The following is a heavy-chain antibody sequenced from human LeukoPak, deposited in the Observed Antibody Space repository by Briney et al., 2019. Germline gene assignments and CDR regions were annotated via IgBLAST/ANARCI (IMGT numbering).Heavy chain of an antibody. V-gene: IGHV3-74*01. J-gene: IGHJ4*02. D-gene: IGHD3-10*01. Sequence: GGSLRLSCVASGFPFSSYWMHWVRQAPGKGLVWVSRMNSDGTTINYADSVKGRFTISRDNAKNTLYLQITSLRAEDTAVYYCPTAGSYLFNNWGQGPLVTVSS. CDR2: MNSDGTTI. CDR1: GFPFSSYW. CDR3: PTAGSYLFNN.